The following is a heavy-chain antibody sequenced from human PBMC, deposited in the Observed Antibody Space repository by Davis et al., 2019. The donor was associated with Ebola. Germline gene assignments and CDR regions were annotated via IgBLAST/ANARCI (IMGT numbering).Heavy chain of an antibody. J-gene: IGHJ4*02. CDR3: ATGPLAAARY. Sequence: AASVKVSCKASGYSFTGNYVQWVRQAPGQGLEWMGRINPNSGGTNYAQKFQGRVTMTRDTSISTAYMELSSLRSEDTAVYYCATGPLAAARYWGQGTLVTVSS. CDR1: GYSFTGNY. CDR2: INPNSGGT. D-gene: IGHD6-13*01. V-gene: IGHV1-2*06.